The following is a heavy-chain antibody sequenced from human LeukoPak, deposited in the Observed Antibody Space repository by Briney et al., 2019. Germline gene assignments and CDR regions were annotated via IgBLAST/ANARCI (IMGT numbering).Heavy chain of an antibody. D-gene: IGHD4-11*01. CDR2: ISGSGGTI. V-gene: IGHV3-23*01. CDR3: AKDGEDNSDYPRGIFDY. CDR1: AFTFSNYA. J-gene: IGHJ4*02. Sequence: GGSLRLSCVASAFTFSNYAVTWVRQAPGKGLEWVSIISGSGGTIYYADSVKGRFTISRDNSKNTLYLQMNSLRAEDTAVYYCAKDGEDNSDYPRGIFDYWGQGALVTVSS.